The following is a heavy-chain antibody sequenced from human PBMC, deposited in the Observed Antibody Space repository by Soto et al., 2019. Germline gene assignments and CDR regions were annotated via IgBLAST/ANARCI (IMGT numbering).Heavy chain of an antibody. J-gene: IGHJ6*02. CDR1: GYTFTSYG. V-gene: IGHV1-18*01. CDR3: ARGSPSYDILTGYDYGMDV. CDR2: ISAYNGNT. D-gene: IGHD3-9*01. Sequence: ASVKVSCKASGYTFTSYGISWGRQAPGQGLEWMGWISAYNGNTNYAQKLQGRVTMTTDTSTSTAYMELRSLRSDDTAVYYCARGSPSYDILTGYDYGMDVWGQGTTVTVSS.